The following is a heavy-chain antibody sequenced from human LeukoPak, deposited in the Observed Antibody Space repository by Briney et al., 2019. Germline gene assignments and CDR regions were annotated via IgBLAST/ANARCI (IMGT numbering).Heavy chain of an antibody. V-gene: IGHV4-34*01. Sequence: SETLSLTCAVYGGSFSGYYWSWIRQPPGKGLEWIGEINHSGSTNYNPSLKSRVTISVDTSKNQFSLKLSSVTAADTAVYYCARGGLEWLVQTPLDYWGQGTLVTVSS. CDR2: INHSGST. J-gene: IGHJ4*02. D-gene: IGHD6-19*01. CDR1: GGSFSGYY. CDR3: ARGGLEWLVQTPLDY.